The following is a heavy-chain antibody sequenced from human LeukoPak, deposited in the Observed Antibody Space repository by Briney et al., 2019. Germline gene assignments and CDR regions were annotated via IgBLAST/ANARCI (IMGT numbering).Heavy chain of an antibody. V-gene: IGHV7-4-1*02. D-gene: IGHD1-26*01. CDR2: INTNTGNP. Sequence: ASVKVSCKASGYTFTSYGMNWVRQAPGQGLEWMGWINTNTGNPTYAQGFTGRFVFSLETSVSTAYLQISSLKAEDTAAYYCARVIGGGRYYFDYWGQGTLVTVSS. CDR1: GYTFTSYG. J-gene: IGHJ4*02. CDR3: ARVIGGGRYYFDY.